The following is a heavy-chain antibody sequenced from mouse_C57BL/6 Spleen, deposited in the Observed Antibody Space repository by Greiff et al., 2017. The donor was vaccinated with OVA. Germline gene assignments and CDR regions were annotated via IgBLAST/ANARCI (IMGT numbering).Heavy chain of an antibody. CDR1: GYTFTSYW. J-gene: IGHJ4*01. D-gene: IGHD4-1*01. V-gene: IGHV1-61*01. CDR3: ARGELGLMDY. CDR2: IYPSDREP. Sequence: VQLQQSGAELVRPGSSVKLSCKASGYTFTSYWMDWVKQRPGQGLEWIGNIYPSDREPHYNQKFKDKATLTVDKSSSTAYMQLSSLTSEDSAVYYCARGELGLMDYWGQGTSVTVSS.